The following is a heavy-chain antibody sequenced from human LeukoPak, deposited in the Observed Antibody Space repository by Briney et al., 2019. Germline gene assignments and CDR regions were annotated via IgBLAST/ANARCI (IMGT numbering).Heavy chain of an antibody. D-gene: IGHD3-10*01. Sequence: PSETLSLTCTVSGGSISSYYWSWIRQPAGKGLEWIGRIYISGSTNYNPSLKSRVTISVDTSKNQFSLKLSSVTAADTAVYFCARFSMLRGVDYWGQGTLVTVSS. CDR1: GGSISSYY. V-gene: IGHV4-4*07. CDR3: ARFSMLRGVDY. J-gene: IGHJ4*02. CDR2: IYISGST.